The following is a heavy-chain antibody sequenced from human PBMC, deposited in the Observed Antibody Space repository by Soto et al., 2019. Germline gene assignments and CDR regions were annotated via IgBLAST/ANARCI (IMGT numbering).Heavy chain of an antibody. CDR1: GGSISSYY. V-gene: IGHV4-59*01. CDR2: IYYSGST. J-gene: IGHJ5*02. Sequence: SETLSLTCTVSGGSISSYYWSWIRQPPGKGLEWIGYIYYSGSTNYNPSLKSRVTISVDTSKNQFSLKLSSVTAADAAVYYCASTGFSPDYYDSSVWFDPWGQGTLVTVSS. D-gene: IGHD3-22*01. CDR3: ASTGFSPDYYDSSVWFDP.